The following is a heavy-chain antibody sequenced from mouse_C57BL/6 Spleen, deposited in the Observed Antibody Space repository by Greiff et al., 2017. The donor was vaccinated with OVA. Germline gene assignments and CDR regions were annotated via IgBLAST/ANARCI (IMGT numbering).Heavy chain of an antibody. Sequence: QVQLQQSGAELVKPGASVKMSCKASGYTFTTYPIEWMKQNHGKSLEWIGNFHPYNDDTKYNEKFKGKATLPVAKSSSTVYLEPSRLTSDDSAVYYWARRSHYYGSSYYFDYWGQGTTRTVSS. CDR3: ARRSHYYGSSYYFDY. CDR1: GYTFTTYP. CDR2: FHPYNDDT. D-gene: IGHD1-1*01. V-gene: IGHV1-47*01. J-gene: IGHJ2*01.